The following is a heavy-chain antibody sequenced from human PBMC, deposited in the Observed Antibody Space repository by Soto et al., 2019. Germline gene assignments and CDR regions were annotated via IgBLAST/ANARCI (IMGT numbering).Heavy chain of an antibody. J-gene: IGHJ6*02. CDR1: GGSISSGGYS. Sequence: TLFLTCAVSGGSISSGGYSWSWIRQPPGKGLEWIGYIYHSGSTYYNPSLKSRVTISVDRSKNQFSLKLSSVTAADTAVYYCARAAMVTSYYYYGMDVWGQGTTVTVSS. D-gene: IGHD5-18*01. V-gene: IGHV4-30-2*01. CDR3: ARAAMVTSYYYYGMDV. CDR2: IYHSGST.